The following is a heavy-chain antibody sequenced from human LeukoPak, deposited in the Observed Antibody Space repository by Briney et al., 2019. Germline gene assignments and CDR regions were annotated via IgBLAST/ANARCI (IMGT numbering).Heavy chain of an antibody. J-gene: IGHJ4*02. CDR2: ISSSSSTI. CDR3: ARDLSGFEPTDH. V-gene: IGHV3-48*01. Sequence: HSGGSLRLSCAASGFTFSSYSMNCVRQAPGKGLEWVSYISSSSSTIYYADSVKGRFTNSRDNAKNSLYLQMNSLRAEDTAVYYCARDLSGFEPTDHWGQGPLVTVSS. D-gene: IGHD5-12*01. CDR1: GFTFSSYS.